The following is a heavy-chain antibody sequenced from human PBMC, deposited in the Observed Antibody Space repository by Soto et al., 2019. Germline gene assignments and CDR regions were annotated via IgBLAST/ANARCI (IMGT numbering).Heavy chain of an antibody. CDR2: IKQDGSEK. V-gene: IGHV3-7*05. CDR3: ARAEGSSWYPEFDP. Sequence: ESGGGLVQPGGSLRLSCAASGFTFSSYWMSWVRQAPGKGLEWVANIKQDGSEKYYVDSVKGRFTISRDNAKNSLYLQMNSLRAEDTAVYYCARAEGSSWYPEFDPWGQGTLVTVSS. D-gene: IGHD6-13*01. J-gene: IGHJ5*02. CDR1: GFTFSSYW.